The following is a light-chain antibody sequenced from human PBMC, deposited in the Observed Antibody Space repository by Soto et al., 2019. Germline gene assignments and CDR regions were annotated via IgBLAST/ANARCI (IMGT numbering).Light chain of an antibody. Sequence: QAASVSGSPGQSITISCTGTSSDVGGYKYVSWYQQHPGKAPKLMIYAVTNRPSGISNRFSGSKSGNTASLTISGLQAEDEADYYCSSYTSSSTYVFGSGTKLTVL. CDR3: SSYTSSSTYV. V-gene: IGLV2-14*01. CDR1: SSDVGGYKY. J-gene: IGLJ1*01. CDR2: AVT.